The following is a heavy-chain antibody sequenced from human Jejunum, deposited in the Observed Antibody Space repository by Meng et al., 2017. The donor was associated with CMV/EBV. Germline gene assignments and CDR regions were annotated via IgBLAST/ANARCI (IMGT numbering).Heavy chain of an antibody. D-gene: IGHD1-26*01. V-gene: IGHV4-4*07. CDR1: CASIRTYY. CDR3: ARGPGASTREGFDY. Sequence: QVNLEESATGLANPPEPLSFPFTVPCASIRTYYWSWIRQPAGKGLEWIGRFYSSDTYNYHPSLDSRVTMSLDTSKNQFSLNLRSVTAADTATYYCARGPGASTREGFDYWGLGTLVTVSS. J-gene: IGHJ4*02. CDR2: FYSSDTY.